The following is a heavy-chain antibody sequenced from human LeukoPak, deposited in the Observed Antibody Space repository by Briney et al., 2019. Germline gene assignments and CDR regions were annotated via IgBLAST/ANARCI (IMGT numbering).Heavy chain of an antibody. CDR1: GYTFTGYY. V-gene: IGHV1-2*02. CDR3: ARLWRGAKPSYYFDY. Sequence: ASVKVSCKASGYTFTGYYMHWVRQAPGQGLEWMGWINPNSGGTNYAQKFQGRVTMTRDTSISTAYMELSRLRSDDTAVYYCARLWRGAKPSYYFDYWGQGTLVTVSS. D-gene: IGHD3-10*01. CDR2: INPNSGGT. J-gene: IGHJ4*02.